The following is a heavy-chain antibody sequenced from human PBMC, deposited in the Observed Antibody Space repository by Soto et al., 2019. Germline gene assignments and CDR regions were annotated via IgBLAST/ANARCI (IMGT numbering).Heavy chain of an antibody. CDR1: GGSISSGGYY. Sequence: SETLSLTCTVSGGSISSGGYYWSWIRQHPGKGLEWIGEINYSGSTNYNPSLNSRVIISVDTSKNQFSLKLSSVTAADTAVYYCACGGGSCYGYWGQGTLVTVSS. V-gene: IGHV4-31*03. D-gene: IGHD2-15*01. J-gene: IGHJ4*02. CDR2: INYSGST. CDR3: ACGGGSCYGY.